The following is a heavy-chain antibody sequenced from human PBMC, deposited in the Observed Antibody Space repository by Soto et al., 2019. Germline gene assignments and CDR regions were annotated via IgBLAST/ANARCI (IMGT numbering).Heavy chain of an antibody. J-gene: IGHJ4*02. Sequence: QVQLVQSGAEVKKPGSSVKVSCKASGGTFSTYAIDWVRQAPGQVLEWMGGIIPLFGTAKYAQNFQGRISITADESTNTAYMALRSLRSQDTAVYYCARGVHYDSSGYYYFYWGKGTLVTVSS. CDR3: ARGVHYDSSGYYYFY. CDR1: GGTFSTYA. CDR2: IIPLFGTA. D-gene: IGHD3-22*01. V-gene: IGHV1-69*01.